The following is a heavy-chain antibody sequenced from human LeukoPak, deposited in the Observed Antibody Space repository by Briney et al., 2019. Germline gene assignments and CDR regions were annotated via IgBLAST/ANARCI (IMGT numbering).Heavy chain of an antibody. J-gene: IGHJ3*02. CDR2: IYTSGST. Sequence: PSETLSLTCTVSGGSITSYYWSWIRQPAGKGLEWIGRIYTSGSTNYNPSLKSRVTMSVDTSKNQFSLRLSSVTAADTAVYYCARDLVRRDGYNLDAFDIWGQGTMVTVSS. D-gene: IGHD5-24*01. CDR1: GGSITSYY. CDR3: ARDLVRRDGYNLDAFDI. V-gene: IGHV4-4*07.